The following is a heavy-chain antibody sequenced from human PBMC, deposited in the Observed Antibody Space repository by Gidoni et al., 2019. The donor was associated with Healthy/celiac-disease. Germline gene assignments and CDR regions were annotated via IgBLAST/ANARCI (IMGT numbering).Heavy chain of an antibody. CDR2: IKQDGSEK. CDR1: GFTFSSYW. Sequence: EVQLVESGGGLVQPGGSLRLSCAASGFTFSSYWMSWVRQAPGKGLEWVANIKQDGSEKYYVDSVKGRFTISRDNAKNSLYLQMNSLRAEDTAVYYCARDSSGWYPHYYGMDVWGQGTTVTVSS. V-gene: IGHV3-7*04. D-gene: IGHD6-19*01. CDR3: ARDSSGWYPHYYGMDV. J-gene: IGHJ6*02.